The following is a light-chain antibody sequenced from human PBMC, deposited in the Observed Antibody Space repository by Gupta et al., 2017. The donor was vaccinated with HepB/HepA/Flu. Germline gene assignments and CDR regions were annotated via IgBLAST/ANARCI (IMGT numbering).Light chain of an antibody. CDR2: LNSDGSH. CDR1: SGHSRYA. CDR3: QTWDTGIRV. V-gene: IGLV4-69*01. J-gene: IGLJ3*02. Sequence: QPVLTQSPSASASLGASVKLTCTLSSGHSRYAIAWHQQQPEKGPPYLMKLNSDGSHSRGDGIPDRFSGSSSGAERYLTISSLQAEDEADYYCQTWDTGIRVFGGGTKLTVL.